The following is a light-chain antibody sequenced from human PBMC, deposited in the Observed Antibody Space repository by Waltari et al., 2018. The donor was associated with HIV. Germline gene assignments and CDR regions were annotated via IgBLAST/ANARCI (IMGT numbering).Light chain of an antibody. CDR3: SAWDDSLSAL. Sequence: QSVLTQPPSASGTPGQRVTISCSGSSSNFGSSYVYWDQQHPGKAPKLLIYRTDQRPSGVPDRFSGSKSGTSASLAISGLRSEDEADYYCSAWDDSLSALFGGGTKLTVL. CDR1: SSNFGSSY. V-gene: IGLV1-47*01. CDR2: RTD. J-gene: IGLJ2*01.